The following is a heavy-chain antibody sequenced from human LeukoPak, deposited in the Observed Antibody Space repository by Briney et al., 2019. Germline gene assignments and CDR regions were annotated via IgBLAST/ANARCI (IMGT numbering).Heavy chain of an antibody. D-gene: IGHD6-6*01. CDR3: ARGLGHSSSDY. V-gene: IGHV4-34*01. J-gene: IGHJ4*02. CDR2: INHSGST. CDR1: GVSFSDYY. Sequence: PSETLSLTCAVYGVSFSDYYWSWIRQPPGKGLEWIAEINHSGSTIYNPSLRSRVTISVDTSKNQFSLKQSSITAADTAVYFCARGLGHSSSDYWGQGTLVTVTS.